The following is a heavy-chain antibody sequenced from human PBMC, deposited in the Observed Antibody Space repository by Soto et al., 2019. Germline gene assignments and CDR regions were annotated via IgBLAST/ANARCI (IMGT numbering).Heavy chain of an antibody. CDR3: ARLGGYSQSLDT. Sequence: QVQLQESGPGLVKPSETLSLTCTVSGGSIDSYYWTWIRQPPGKGLEWIGYVYYTGTTTYSPSLNSRATIPVDTSMNQISLKLSSVTAADTAFYYCARLGGYSQSLDTWGQGTLVTVSS. CDR1: GGSIDSYY. D-gene: IGHD3-22*01. J-gene: IGHJ5*02. CDR2: VYYTGTT. V-gene: IGHV4-59*08.